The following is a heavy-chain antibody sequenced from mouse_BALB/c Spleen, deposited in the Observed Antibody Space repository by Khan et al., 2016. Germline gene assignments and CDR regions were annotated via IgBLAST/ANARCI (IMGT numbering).Heavy chain of an antibody. D-gene: IGHD2-13*01. Sequence: EVQLVESGGDLVKPGGSLKLSCAASGFTFSSYGMSWVRQTPDKRLEWVATISSGGSYTYYPDSVKGRFTISRDNAKNTPYLQMSSLKAEDPARYCCARHCDAYWGQGTLVTVSA. CDR1: GFTFSSYG. V-gene: IGHV5-6*01. CDR2: ISSGGSYT. CDR3: ARHCDAY. J-gene: IGHJ3*01.